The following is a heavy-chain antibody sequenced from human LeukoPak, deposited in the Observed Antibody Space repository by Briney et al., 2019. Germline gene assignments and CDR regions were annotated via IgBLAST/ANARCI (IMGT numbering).Heavy chain of an antibody. V-gene: IGHV1-2*02. CDR1: GYTFTGYN. Sequence: GASVKVSCKASGYTFTGYNIHWVRQAPGQGLEWMGWINPTNGVTNYAQNFQGRVTMTRDTSINIAYMELSRLSSDDTAVYFCARDLGYHEILTGYSKTYCFDFWGQGSLVTVSS. D-gene: IGHD3-9*01. CDR3: ARDLGYHEILTGYSKTYCFDF. CDR2: INPTNGVT. J-gene: IGHJ4*02.